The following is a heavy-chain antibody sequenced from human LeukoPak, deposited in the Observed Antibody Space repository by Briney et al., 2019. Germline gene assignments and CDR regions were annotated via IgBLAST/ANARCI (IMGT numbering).Heavy chain of an antibody. D-gene: IGHD6-13*01. CDR2: INTDGSST. V-gene: IGHV3-74*01. Sequence: PGGSLRLSCAASGFTFSSYWMHWVRQAPGKGLVWVSRINTDGSSTSYEDSVKGRFTISRDNAKKSFYLQMNSLRAEDTAVYYCARVWRQQLELDHWGQGTLVIVSS. J-gene: IGHJ4*02. CDR1: GFTFSSYW. CDR3: ARVWRQQLELDH.